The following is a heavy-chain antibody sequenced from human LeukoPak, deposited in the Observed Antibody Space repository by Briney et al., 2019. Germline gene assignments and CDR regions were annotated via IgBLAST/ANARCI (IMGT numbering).Heavy chain of an antibody. CDR2: IYYSGRT. V-gene: IGHV4-39*01. D-gene: IGHD4-17*01. CDR3: ASLNDYGDEVNWFDP. J-gene: IGHJ5*02. CDR1: GGSISSSSYY. Sequence: SETLSLTCTVSGGSISSSSYYWGWIRQPPGKGLEWIGSIYYSGRTYYNPSLKSRVTISVDTSKNQFSLNLSSVTAADTAVYYCASLNDYGDEVNWFDPWGQGTLVTVSP.